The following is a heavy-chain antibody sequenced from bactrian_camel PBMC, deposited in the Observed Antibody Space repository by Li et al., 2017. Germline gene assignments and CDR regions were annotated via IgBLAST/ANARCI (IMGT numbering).Heavy chain of an antibody. J-gene: IGHJ6*01. Sequence: VQLVESGGGLVQPGGSLRLSCAASGFTFSSYAMGWVRQAPGKGLEWVSGISSGGGRTYYADSVKGRFTISRDDAKNTVYLQMNSLKSEDTALYYCATDGGLGGFGYWGQGTQVTVS. CDR3: ATDGGLGGFGY. CDR1: GFTFSSYA. V-gene: IGHV3S40*01. CDR2: ISSGGGRT. D-gene: IGHD5*01.